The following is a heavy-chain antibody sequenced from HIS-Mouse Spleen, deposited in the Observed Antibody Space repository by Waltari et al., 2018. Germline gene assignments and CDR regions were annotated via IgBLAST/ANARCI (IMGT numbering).Heavy chain of an antibody. CDR3: ARDFHDFWSGYYGGDKKHDAFDI. V-gene: IGHV4-4*07. D-gene: IGHD3-3*01. CDR1: GGSISSYY. J-gene: IGHJ3*02. CDR2: IYTSGST. Sequence: QVQLQESGPGLVKPSETLSLTCTVSGGSISSYYWSWIRQPAGKGLEWIGRIYTSGSTNYNPPRKSRVTMSVDTSKNQFSLKLSSVTAADTAVYYCARDFHDFWSGYYGGDKKHDAFDIWGQGTMVTVSS.